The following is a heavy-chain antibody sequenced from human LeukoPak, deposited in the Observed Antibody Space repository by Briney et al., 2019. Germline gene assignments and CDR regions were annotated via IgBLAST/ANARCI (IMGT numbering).Heavy chain of an antibody. CDR1: GGSISSSNW. D-gene: IGHD3-10*01. CDR3: ARATRAYGSGRKFDY. CDR2: IYHSGST. V-gene: IGHV4-4*02. J-gene: IGHJ4*02. Sequence: PSETLSLTCAVSGGSISSSNWWSWVRQPPGKGLEWIGEIYHSGSTNYNPSLKSRVTISVDKSKNQFSLKLSSVTAADTAVYYCARATRAYGSGRKFDYWGQGTLVTVSS.